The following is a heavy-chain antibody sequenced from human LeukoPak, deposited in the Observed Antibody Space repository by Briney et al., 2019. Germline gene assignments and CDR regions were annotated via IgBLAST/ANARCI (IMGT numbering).Heavy chain of an antibody. D-gene: IGHD6-19*01. J-gene: IGHJ1*01. Sequence: KPGGSLRLSCAASGFTFSDYYMSWIRQAPGKGLEWVSYISSSGSTIYYADSVKGRFTISRDNSKNTLYLQMNSLRAEDTAVYYCARDHSGWYGEYFQHWGQGTLVTVSS. V-gene: IGHV3-11*04. CDR1: GFTFSDYY. CDR3: ARDHSGWYGEYFQH. CDR2: ISSSGSTI.